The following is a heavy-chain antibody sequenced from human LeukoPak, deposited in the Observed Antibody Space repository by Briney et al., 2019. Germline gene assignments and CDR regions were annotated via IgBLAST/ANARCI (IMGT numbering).Heavy chain of an antibody. J-gene: IGHJ4*02. Sequence: GGSLRLSCAASGFTFSDYYMSWIRQAPGKGLEWVSYISSSGSTIYYADSVKGRFTISRDNAKNSLYLQMNSLRAEDTAAYYCARAHYDFWSGFFDYWGQGTLVTVSS. CDR1: GFTFSDYY. V-gene: IGHV3-11*01. D-gene: IGHD3-3*01. CDR3: ARAHYDFWSGFFDY. CDR2: ISSSGSTI.